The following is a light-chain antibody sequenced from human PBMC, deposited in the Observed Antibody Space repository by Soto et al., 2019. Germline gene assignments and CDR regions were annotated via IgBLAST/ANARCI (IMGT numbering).Light chain of an antibody. CDR2: AVS. Sequence: DIQMTQSPSSVSASVGDRVTITCRASQGINNWLAWYQQKPGKAPELLIYAVSYLQSGVPSRFSGSGSGTDFTLTISSLQPEDFATYYCQQSYSTTWTFGQGTKVDIK. CDR1: QGINNW. J-gene: IGKJ1*01. V-gene: IGKV1-12*02. CDR3: QQSYSTTWT.